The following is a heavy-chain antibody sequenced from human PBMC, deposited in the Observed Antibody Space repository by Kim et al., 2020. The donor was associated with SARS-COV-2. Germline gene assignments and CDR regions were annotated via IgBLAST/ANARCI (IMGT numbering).Heavy chain of an antibody. V-gene: IGHV1-18*01. CDR1: GYTFTSYG. Sequence: ASVKVSCKASGYTFTSYGISWVRQAPGQGLEWMGWISAYNGNTNYAQKLQGRVTMTTDTSTSTAYMELRSLRSDDTAVYYCARVPNYDFWSGYYPAFDIWGQGTMVTVSS. CDR3: ARVPNYDFWSGYYPAFDI. J-gene: IGHJ3*02. D-gene: IGHD3-3*01. CDR2: ISAYNGNT.